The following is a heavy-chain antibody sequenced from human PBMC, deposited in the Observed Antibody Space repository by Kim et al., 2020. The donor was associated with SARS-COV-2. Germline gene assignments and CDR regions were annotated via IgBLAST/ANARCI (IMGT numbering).Heavy chain of an antibody. CDR1: GGSISSSSYY. V-gene: IGHV4-39*01. Sequence: SETLSLTCTVSGGSISSSSYYWGWIRQPPGKGLDWIGSIYYSGSTYYNPSLKSRVTISVDTSKNQFSLKLSSVTAADTAVYYCARLRVSSGYYLDYWGQGTLVTVSS. J-gene: IGHJ4*02. D-gene: IGHD3-22*01. CDR3: ARLRVSSGYYLDY. CDR2: IYYSGST.